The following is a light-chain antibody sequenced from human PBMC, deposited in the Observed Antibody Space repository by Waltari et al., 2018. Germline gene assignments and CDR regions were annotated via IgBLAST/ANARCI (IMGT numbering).Light chain of an antibody. CDR3: AVWEGSLKV. CDR1: TSNVGTNY. J-gene: IGLJ1*01. V-gene: IGLV1-47*01. CDR2: KNH. Sequence: SVLTQPPSVSGTPGQRVTISCSGSTSNVGTNYVFWYQLLPGAAPRLLIYKNHQRPSEVPARFSGSKSGTSASLAISGLRSEDEGDYYCAVWEGSLKVFGAGTKVTVL.